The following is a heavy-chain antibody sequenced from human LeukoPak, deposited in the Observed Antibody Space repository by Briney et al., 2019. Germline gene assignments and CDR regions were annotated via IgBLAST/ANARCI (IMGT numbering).Heavy chain of an antibody. Sequence: PSETLSLTCTVSGDSISSYYWSWIRQPPGKGLEWIGYIYYSGSTNYNPSLKSRVTISLDTSKNQFSLNLSSVTAADTAVYYCARRWVYDKRAFDAWGQGTMVTVSS. CDR1: GDSISSYY. CDR2: IYYSGST. D-gene: IGHD3-16*01. J-gene: IGHJ3*01. CDR3: ARRWVYDKRAFDA. V-gene: IGHV4-59*08.